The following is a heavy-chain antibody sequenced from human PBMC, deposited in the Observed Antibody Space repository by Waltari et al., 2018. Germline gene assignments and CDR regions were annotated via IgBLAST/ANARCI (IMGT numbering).Heavy chain of an antibody. V-gene: IGHV3-73*02. Sequence: EVQLVESGGGLVQPGGSLNLSCAASGFPFRGSALHWGRQASGKGLEWVGRIRNKANSYATGYAVSVKGRFTISRDDSKNTAYLEMNSLKTEDTAVYYCSTMGETSGYWGQGTLVTVSS. D-gene: IGHD3-16*01. CDR1: GFPFRGSA. CDR3: STMGETSGY. CDR2: IRNKANSYAT. J-gene: IGHJ4*02.